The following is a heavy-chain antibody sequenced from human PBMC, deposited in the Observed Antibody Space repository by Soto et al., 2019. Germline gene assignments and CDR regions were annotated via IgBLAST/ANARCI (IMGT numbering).Heavy chain of an antibody. J-gene: IGHJ4*02. V-gene: IGHV3-33*01. Sequence: GGSLRLSCAASGFTFSSYGMHWVRQAPGKGLEWVAVIWYDGSNKYYADSVKGRFTISRDNSKNTRYLQMNSLRAEDTAVYYCARDPGVPAAILDYWGQGTLVTVSS. CDR3: ARDPGVPAAILDY. CDR2: IWYDGSNK. CDR1: GFTFSSYG. D-gene: IGHD2-2*01.